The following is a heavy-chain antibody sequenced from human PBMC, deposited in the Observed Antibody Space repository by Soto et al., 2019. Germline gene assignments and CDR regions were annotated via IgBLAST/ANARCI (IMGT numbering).Heavy chain of an antibody. Sequence: GGSLRLSCAASGFTFSNAWMSWVRQAPGKGLEWVGRIKSKTDGGTTDYAAPVKGRFTISRDDSKNTLYLQMNSLKTEDTAVYYCTTQNRNYCYYYGMDVWGQGTTVTVSS. V-gene: IGHV3-15*01. CDR2: IKSKTDGGTT. J-gene: IGHJ6*02. CDR1: GFTFSNAW. CDR3: TTQNRNYCYYYGMDV.